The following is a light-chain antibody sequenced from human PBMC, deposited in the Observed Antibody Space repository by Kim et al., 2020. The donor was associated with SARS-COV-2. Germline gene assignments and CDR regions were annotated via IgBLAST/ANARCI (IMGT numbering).Light chain of an antibody. CDR2: QNN. CDR1: KLGDKF. J-gene: IGLJ1*01. CDR3: QAWDSRSSVYV. Sequence: SYELTQPPSLSVSPGQTASITCSGDKLGDKFVGWYQQKSGQSPILLIFQNNKRPSGIPERFSGSNSGNTATLTIRGTQTLDEADYYCQAWDSRSSVYVFGTGTKVTVL. V-gene: IGLV3-1*01.